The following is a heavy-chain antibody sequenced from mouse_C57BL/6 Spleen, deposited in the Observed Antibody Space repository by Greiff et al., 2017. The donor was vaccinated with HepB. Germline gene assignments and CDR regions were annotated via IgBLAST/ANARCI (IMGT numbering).Heavy chain of an antibody. CDR1: GFTFSDYY. V-gene: IGHV5-16*01. D-gene: IGHD1-1*01. J-gene: IGHJ1*03. CDR2: INYDGSST. Sequence: EVHLVESEGGLVQPGSSMKLSCTASGFTFSDYYMAWVRQVPEKGLEWVANINYDGSSTYYLDSLKSRFIISRDNAKNILYLQMSSLKSEDTATYYCARDRGGTVVATGYFDVWGTGTTVTVSS. CDR3: ARDRGGTVVATGYFDV.